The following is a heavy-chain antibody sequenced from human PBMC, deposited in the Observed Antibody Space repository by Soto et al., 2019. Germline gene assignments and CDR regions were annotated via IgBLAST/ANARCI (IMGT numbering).Heavy chain of an antibody. D-gene: IGHD6-19*01. V-gene: IGHV4-4*02. CDR1: GVSIGSNYY. Sequence: QVLLQESGPGLVQPSGTLSLSCVVSGVSIGSNYYWGWVRQPPGKGLEWRGGMSHIGSVNYNPSLKSRVTISMDKSQNQSSLKLYSVTSADTAVYYCARSLGWYAIDYWGQVTLVIVSS. J-gene: IGHJ4*02. CDR3: ARSLGWYAIDY. CDR2: MSHIGSV.